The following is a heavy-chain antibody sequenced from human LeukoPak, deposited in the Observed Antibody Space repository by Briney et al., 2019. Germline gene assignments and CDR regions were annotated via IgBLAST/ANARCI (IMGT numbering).Heavy chain of an antibody. V-gene: IGHV3-23*01. CDR3: AKDIVVVPAAQRDYFDY. Sequence: GGSLRLSCAASGFIFSSYAMSWVRRAPGKGLEWVSAISGSGGSTYYADSVKGRFTISRDNSKNTLYLQMNSLRAEDTAVYYCAKDIVVVPAAQRDYFDYWGQGTLVTVSS. D-gene: IGHD2-2*01. CDR2: ISGSGGST. J-gene: IGHJ4*02. CDR1: GFIFSSYA.